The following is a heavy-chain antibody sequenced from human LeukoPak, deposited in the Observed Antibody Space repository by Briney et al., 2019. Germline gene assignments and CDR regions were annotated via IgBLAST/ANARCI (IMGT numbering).Heavy chain of an antibody. CDR2: IYSGGST. V-gene: IGHV3-66*01. J-gene: IGHJ5*02. Sequence: GGSLRLSCAASGFTVSSNYMSWVRQAPGKGLEWVSVIYSGGSTYYADSVKGRFTISRDNSKNTLYLQMNSLRAEDTAVYYCAKDGMVTPSEFDPWGQGTLVTVSS. D-gene: IGHD2-21*02. CDR3: AKDGMVTPSEFDP. CDR1: GFTVSSNY.